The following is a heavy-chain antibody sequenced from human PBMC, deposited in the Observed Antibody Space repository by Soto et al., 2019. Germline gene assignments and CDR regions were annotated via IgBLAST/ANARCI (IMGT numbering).Heavy chain of an antibody. V-gene: IGHV3-21*01. D-gene: IGHD1-1*01. CDR3: ARDGTNGTLGNYYYYYGMDV. Sequence: GGSLRLSCAASGFTFSSYSMNWVRQAPGKGLEWVSSISSSSSYIYYADPVKGRFTISRDNAKNSLYLQMNSLRAEDTAVYYCARDGTNGTLGNYYYYYGMDVWGQGTTVTVSS. CDR1: GFTFSSYS. CDR2: ISSSSSYI. J-gene: IGHJ6*02.